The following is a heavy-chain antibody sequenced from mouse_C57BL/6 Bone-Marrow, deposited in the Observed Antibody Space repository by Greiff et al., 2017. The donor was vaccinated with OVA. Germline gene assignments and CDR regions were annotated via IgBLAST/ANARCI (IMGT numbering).Heavy chain of an antibody. CDR1: GFTFSDYG. J-gene: IGHJ1*03. Sequence: EVKLVESGGGLVKPGGSLKLSCAASGFTFSDYGMHWVRQAPEKGLEWVAYISSGSSTIYYADTVKGRFTISRHNAKNTLFLQMTSLRSEDTAMYYCARPSITTVVADWYFDVWGTGTTVTVSS. D-gene: IGHD1-1*01. V-gene: IGHV5-17*01. CDR2: ISSGSSTI. CDR3: ARPSITTVVADWYFDV.